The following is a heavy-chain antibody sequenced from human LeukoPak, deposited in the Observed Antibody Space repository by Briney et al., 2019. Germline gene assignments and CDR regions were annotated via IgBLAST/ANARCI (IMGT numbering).Heavy chain of an antibody. D-gene: IGHD6-13*01. J-gene: IGHJ4*02. CDR3: AREGRQRLAAAGPFDH. CDR2: INPNSGGT. CDR1: GYTFTGYY. Sequence: ASVKVSCKASGYTFTGYYMHWVRQAPGQGLEWMGWINPNSGGTNYAQKFQGRVTITRDTSISTAYMELSRLRSDDMAVYYCAREGRQRLAAAGPFDHWGQGTLVTVSS. V-gene: IGHV1-2*02.